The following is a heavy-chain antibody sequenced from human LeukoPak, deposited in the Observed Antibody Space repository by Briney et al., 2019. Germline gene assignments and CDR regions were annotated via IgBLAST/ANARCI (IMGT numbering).Heavy chain of an antibody. CDR2: IYHSGST. CDR3: VGWGVYSSSSQH. Sequence: PSETLSLTCTVSGYSISSGYYWGWIRQPPGRGLEWIGSIYHSGSTYYNPSLKSRVTISVDTSKNQFSLKLSSVTAADTAVYYCVGWGVYSSSSQHWGQGTLVTVSS. J-gene: IGHJ4*02. D-gene: IGHD6-6*01. V-gene: IGHV4-38-2*02. CDR1: GYSISSGYY.